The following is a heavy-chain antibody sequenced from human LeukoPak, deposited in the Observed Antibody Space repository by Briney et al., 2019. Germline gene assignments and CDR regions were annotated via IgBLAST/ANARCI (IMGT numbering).Heavy chain of an antibody. D-gene: IGHD2/OR15-2a*01. Sequence: GGSLRLSCAASGFTFSSYNMNWVRQAPGKGLEWVSSINIYYADSVKGRFTISRDNAKNSLYLQMKSLRAEDTAVYYCARGKTSQNIVTRKTYNWFDPWGQGTLVTVSS. V-gene: IGHV3-21*01. J-gene: IGHJ5*02. CDR1: GFTFSSYN. CDR3: ARGKTSQNIVTRKTYNWFDP. CDR2: INI.